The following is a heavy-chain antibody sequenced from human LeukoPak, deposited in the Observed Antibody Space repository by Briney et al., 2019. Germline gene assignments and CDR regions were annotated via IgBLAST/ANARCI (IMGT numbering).Heavy chain of an antibody. D-gene: IGHD2-2*02. CDR1: GFTFSSYW. CDR2: INSDGRST. J-gene: IGHJ4*02. V-gene: IGHV3-74*01. Sequence: PGGSLRLSCAASGFTFSSYWMHWARQAPGKGLVWVSRINSDGRSTSYAESVKGRFTISRDNAKNTLYLQMNSLRAEDTAVYYCARDTTIVVVPAAIGDFDYWGQGTLVTVSS. CDR3: ARDTTIVVVPAAIGDFDY.